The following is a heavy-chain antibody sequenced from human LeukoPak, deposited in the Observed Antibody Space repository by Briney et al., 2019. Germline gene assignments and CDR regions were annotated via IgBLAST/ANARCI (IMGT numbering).Heavy chain of an antibody. CDR1: GYTFTSYD. V-gene: IGHV1-8*01. CDR2: MNPNSGNT. J-gene: IGHJ3*02. Sequence: ASVKVSCKASGYTFTSYDINWVRQATGQGLGWMGWMNPNSGNTGYAQKFQGRVTMTRNTSISTAYMELSSLRSEDTAVYYCARGSRGSDAFDIWGQGTMVTVSS. CDR3: ARGSRGSDAFDI.